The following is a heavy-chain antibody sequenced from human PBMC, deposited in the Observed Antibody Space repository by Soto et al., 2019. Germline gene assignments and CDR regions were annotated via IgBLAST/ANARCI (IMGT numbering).Heavy chain of an antibody. CDR1: GDSINSDDYY. CDR3: ARAPRRPGSDADY. J-gene: IGHJ4*02. V-gene: IGHV4-30-4*01. CDR2: ISHSGST. D-gene: IGHD1-26*01. Sequence: QVQLQESGPGLVKPSQTLSLTCTVFGDSINSDDYYWSWIRQPPGKGLEWIGYISHSGSTYYNPSLMSRVTILVTSKNQFSLKVTSVTAADTALYFCARAPRRPGSDADYWGQGTQVTVSS.